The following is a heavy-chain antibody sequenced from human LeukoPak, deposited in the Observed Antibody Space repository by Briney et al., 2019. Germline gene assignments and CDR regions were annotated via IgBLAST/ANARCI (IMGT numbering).Heavy chain of an antibody. CDR3: ARDRPYSMIVVVITGFDY. CDR1: GYTFTSYG. V-gene: IGHV1-18*01. Sequence: ASVKVSCKASGYTFTSYGISWVRQAPGQGLEWMGWISAYNGSTNYAQKLQGRVTMTTDTSTSTAYMELRSLRSDDTAVYYCARDRPYSMIVVVITGFDYWGQGTLVTVSS. CDR2: ISAYNGST. D-gene: IGHD3-22*01. J-gene: IGHJ4*02.